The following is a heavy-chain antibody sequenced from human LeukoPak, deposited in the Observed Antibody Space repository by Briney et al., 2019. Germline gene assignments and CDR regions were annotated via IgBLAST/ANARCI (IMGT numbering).Heavy chain of an antibody. CDR3: AKDRTAVAGSYSDY. CDR1: GFTFSSCA. V-gene: IGHV3-23*01. D-gene: IGHD6-19*01. CDR2: ISGSGDST. Sequence: PGGSLRLSCTASGFTFSSCAMTWVRQAPGKGLEWVPTISGSGDSTYYADSVKGRFTISRDNSKNTLYLQMNSLRAEDTAVYYCAKDRTAVAGSYSDYWGQGTLVTVSS. J-gene: IGHJ4*02.